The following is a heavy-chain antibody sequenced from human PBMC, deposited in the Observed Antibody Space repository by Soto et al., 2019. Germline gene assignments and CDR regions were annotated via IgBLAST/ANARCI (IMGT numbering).Heavy chain of an antibody. CDR1: GGSISEKY. CDR3: VASLAASGLNWLDP. Sequence: SETLSLTCIVSGGSISEKYWNWVRQPPGKGLEWIGLIFANGHTDYNPSLKSRVTMSVDASKTQFSLRLTSMTAADTAVYYCVASLAASGLNWLDPWGRGTLVTVSS. D-gene: IGHD6-13*01. J-gene: IGHJ5*02. V-gene: IGHV4-4*07. CDR2: IFANGHT.